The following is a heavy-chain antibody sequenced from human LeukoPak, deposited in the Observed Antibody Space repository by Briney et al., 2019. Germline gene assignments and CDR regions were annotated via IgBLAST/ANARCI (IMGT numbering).Heavy chain of an antibody. J-gene: IGHJ4*02. Sequence: GGSLRLSCAASGFIFSSYDVHWVRQATGRGLEWVSAMGTAGDTYYAGSVKGRFTISREDAKNSFYLQMNSLRAGDTAVYYCAALGGSIYWGQGTVVTVSS. V-gene: IGHV3-13*01. CDR3: AALGGSIY. CDR2: MGTAGDT. D-gene: IGHD1-26*01. CDR1: GFIFSSYD.